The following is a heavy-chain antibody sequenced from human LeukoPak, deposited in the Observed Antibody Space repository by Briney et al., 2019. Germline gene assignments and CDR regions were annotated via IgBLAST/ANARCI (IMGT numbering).Heavy chain of an antibody. Sequence: SETLSLTCTVSGGSISSYYWSWIRQPPGKGLEWIGYIYYSGSTNYNPSLKSRVTISVDTSKNQFSLKLSSVTAADTAVYYCARGLRFGRSGELFVYWYFDLWGRGPLVTVSS. V-gene: IGHV4-59*01. CDR3: ARGLRFGRSGELFVYWYFDL. CDR2: IYYSGST. CDR1: GGSISSYY. D-gene: IGHD3-10*01. J-gene: IGHJ2*01.